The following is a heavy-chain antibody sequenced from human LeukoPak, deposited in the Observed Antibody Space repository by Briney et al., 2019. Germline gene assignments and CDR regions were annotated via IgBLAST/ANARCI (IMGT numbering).Heavy chain of an antibody. Sequence: PSETLSLTCTVSGGSISSGTYYWSWIRQPAGKGLEWTGRIFTSGSTNYNPTLKSRVTISVDTSKNQFSLKLSSVTAADTAVYYCARQGSSWYPDWFDPWGQGTLVTVSS. V-gene: IGHV4-61*02. D-gene: IGHD6-13*01. CDR1: GGSISSGTYY. CDR2: IFTSGST. CDR3: ARQGSSWYPDWFDP. J-gene: IGHJ5*02.